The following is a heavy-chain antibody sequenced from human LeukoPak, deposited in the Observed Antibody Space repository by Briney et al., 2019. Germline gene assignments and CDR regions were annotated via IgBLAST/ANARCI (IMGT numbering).Heavy chain of an antibody. CDR2: IGTAGDT. V-gene: IGHV3-13*01. CDR1: GFTFSSYD. Sequence: GGSLRLSCAASGFTFSSYDMHWVRQATGKGLEWVSAIGTAGDTYYPGSVKGRFTISRENAKNSLYLQMNSLRAGDTAVYYCARDSYYCSSTSCYSDMAFDIWGQGTMVTVSS. D-gene: IGHD2-2*02. J-gene: IGHJ3*02. CDR3: ARDSYYCSSTSCYSDMAFDI.